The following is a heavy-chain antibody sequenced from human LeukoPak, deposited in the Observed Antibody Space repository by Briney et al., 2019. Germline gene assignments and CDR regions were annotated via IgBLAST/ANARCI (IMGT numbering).Heavy chain of an antibody. V-gene: IGHV4-39*07. CDR2: IYYSGST. CDR3: ARGYCSGGSCYSYYYYNYMDV. CDR1: GGSISSSSYY. Sequence: SETLSLTCTVSGGSISSSSYYWGWIRQPPGKGLEWIGSIYYSGSTYYNPSLKSRVTISVDTSKNQFSLKPSSVTAADTAVYYCARGYCSGGSCYSYYYYNYMDVWGKGITVTVSS. D-gene: IGHD2-15*01. J-gene: IGHJ6*03.